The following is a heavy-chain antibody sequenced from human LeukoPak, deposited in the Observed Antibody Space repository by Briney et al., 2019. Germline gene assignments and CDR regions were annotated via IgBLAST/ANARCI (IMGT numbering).Heavy chain of an antibody. Sequence: ASVKVSCKASGYTFTGYYMHWVRQAPGQGLEWMGWINPNSGGTNYAQKFQGRVTMTRDTSISTAYMELRSLRSDDTAVYYCARNSTYSGSYYYYYYMDVWGQGTLVTVSS. CDR2: INPNSGGT. D-gene: IGHD1-26*01. CDR3: ARNSTYSGSYYYYYYMDV. J-gene: IGHJ6*03. V-gene: IGHV1-2*02. CDR1: GYTFTGYY.